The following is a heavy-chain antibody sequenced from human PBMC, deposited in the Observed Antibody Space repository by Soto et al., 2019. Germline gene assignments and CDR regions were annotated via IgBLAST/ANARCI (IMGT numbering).Heavy chain of an antibody. J-gene: IGHJ3*02. CDR2: IYYSGST. CDR1: GGSISSYY. CDR3: ASTPNSGSYLGAFDI. V-gene: IGHV4-59*01. D-gene: IGHD1-26*01. Sequence: ETLSLTCTVSGGSISSYYWSWIRQPPGKGLEWIGYIYYSGSTNYNPSLKSRVTISVDTSKNQFSLKLSSVTAADTAVYYCASTPNSGSYLGAFDIWGQGTMVTVSS.